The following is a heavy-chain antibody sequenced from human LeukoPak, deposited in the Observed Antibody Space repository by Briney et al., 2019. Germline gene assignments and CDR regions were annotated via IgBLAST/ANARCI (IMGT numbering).Heavy chain of an antibody. CDR2: INPNSGGT. CDR3: ARASGSYRRWSDP. J-gene: IGHJ5*02. CDR1: GYTFTGYY. Sequence: ASVKVSCKASGYTFTGYYMHWVRQAPGQGLEWMGRINPNSGGTNYAQKFQGRVTMTRDTSISTAYMELSRLRADDTAVYYCARASGSYRRWSDPWGQGTLVTVSS. D-gene: IGHD3-16*02. V-gene: IGHV1-2*06.